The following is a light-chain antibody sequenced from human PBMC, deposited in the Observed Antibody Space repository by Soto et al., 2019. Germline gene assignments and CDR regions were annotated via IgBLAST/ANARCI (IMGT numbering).Light chain of an antibody. CDR1: SGHSSYI. Sequence: QPVLTQSSSASASLGSSVKLTCTLSSGHSSYIIAWHQQQPGKAPRYLMKLEGSGSYNKGSGVPDRFSGSSSGADRYLTISNXXXXXXXDYXCETWDSNTQNWVFGGGTQLTVL. V-gene: IGLV4-60*02. J-gene: IGLJ3*02. CDR3: ETWDSNTQNWV. CDR2: LEGSGSY.